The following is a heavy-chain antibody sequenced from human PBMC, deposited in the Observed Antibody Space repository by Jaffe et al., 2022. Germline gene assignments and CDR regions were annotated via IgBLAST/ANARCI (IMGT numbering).Heavy chain of an antibody. CDR1: GGTFSSYT. D-gene: IGHD3-16*01. CDR2: IIPILGIA. CDR3: AREDYVWGSYNGHPLD. Sequence: QVQLVQSGAEVKKPGSSVKVSCKASGGTFSSYTISWVRQAPGQGLEWMGRIIPILGIANYAQKFQGRVTITADKSTSTAYMELSSLRSEDTAVYYCAREDYVWGSYNGHPLDWGQGTLVTVSS. J-gene: IGHJ4*02. V-gene: IGHV1-69*08.